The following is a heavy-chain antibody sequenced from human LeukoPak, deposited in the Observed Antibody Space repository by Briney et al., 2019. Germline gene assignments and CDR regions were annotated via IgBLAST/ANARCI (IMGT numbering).Heavy chain of an antibody. CDR3: ARHDRGFGQGDFDY. Sequence: SETLSLTCAVYGGSFSGYYWSWIRQPPGKGLEWIGEINHSGSTNYNPSLKSRVTISVDTSKNQFSLKLSSVTAADTAVYYCARHDRGFGQGDFDYWGQGTLVTVSS. CDR1: GGSFSGYY. CDR2: INHSGST. J-gene: IGHJ4*02. D-gene: IGHD3-10*01. V-gene: IGHV4-34*01.